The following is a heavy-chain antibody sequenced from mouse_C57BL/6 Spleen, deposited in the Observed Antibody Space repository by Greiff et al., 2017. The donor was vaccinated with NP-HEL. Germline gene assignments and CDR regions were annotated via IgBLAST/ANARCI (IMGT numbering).Heavy chain of an antibody. D-gene: IGHD4-1*01. CDR2: IDPEDGDT. J-gene: IGHJ2*01. CDR3: AVTGTGYFDY. V-gene: IGHV14-2*01. CDR1: GFNIKDYY. Sequence: EVQLQQSGAELVKPGASVKLSCTASGFNIKDYYMHWVKQRTEQGLEWIGRIDPEDGDTKYAPTFQGKATITADTSSNTAYLQLSSLTSEDTAVYYCAVTGTGYFDYWGQGTTLTVSS.